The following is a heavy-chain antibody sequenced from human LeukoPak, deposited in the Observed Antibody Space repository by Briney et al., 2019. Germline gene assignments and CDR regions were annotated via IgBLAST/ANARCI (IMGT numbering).Heavy chain of an antibody. CDR1: GGSISSSSYY. V-gene: IGHV4-39*07. J-gene: IGHJ3*02. Sequence: SETLSLTCTVSGGSISSSSYYWGWIRQPPGKGLEWIGSIYYSGSTYYNPSLKSRVTISVDTSKNQFSLKLSSVTAADTAVYYCARGTRYYYDSSGYLTDAFDIWGQGTMVTVSS. D-gene: IGHD3-22*01. CDR3: ARGTRYYYDSSGYLTDAFDI. CDR2: IYYSGST.